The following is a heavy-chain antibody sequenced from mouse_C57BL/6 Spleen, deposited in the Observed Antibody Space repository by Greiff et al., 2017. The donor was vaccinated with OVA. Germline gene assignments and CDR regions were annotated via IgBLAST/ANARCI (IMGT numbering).Heavy chain of an antibody. J-gene: IGHJ3*01. V-gene: IGHV14-3*01. CDR3: ARSSIYYDYDEGFAY. Sequence: EVQLQESVAELVRPGASVKLSCTASGFNIKNTYMHWVKQRPEQGLEWIGRIDPANGNTKYAPKFPGKATITADTSSNTAYLQLSSLTSEDTAIYYCARSSIYYDYDEGFAYWGQGTLVTVSA. CDR2: IDPANGNT. CDR1: GFNIKNTY. D-gene: IGHD2-4*01.